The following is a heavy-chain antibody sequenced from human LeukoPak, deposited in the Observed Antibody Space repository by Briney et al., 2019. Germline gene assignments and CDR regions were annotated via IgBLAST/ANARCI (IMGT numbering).Heavy chain of an antibody. J-gene: IGHJ4*02. V-gene: IGHV3-7*01. CDR2: IKQDGSEK. D-gene: IGHD6-13*01. CDR1: GFTFSIYW. Sequence: PGGSLRLSCAASGFTFSIYWMSWVRQAPGKRLEWVANIKQDGSEKYYVDSVKGRFTISRDNAKKSLYLQMNSLRAEDTAVYFCARVRFLQQLGYYFDYWGQGTLVTVSS. CDR3: ARVRFLQQLGYYFDY.